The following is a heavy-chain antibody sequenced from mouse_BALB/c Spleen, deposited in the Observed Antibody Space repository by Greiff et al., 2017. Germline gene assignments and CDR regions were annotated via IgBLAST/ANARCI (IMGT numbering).Heavy chain of an antibody. CDR2: INPSTGYT. CDR1: GYTFTSYW. J-gene: IGHJ4*01. Sequence: VQLQQSGAELAKPGASVKMSCKASGYTFTSYWMHWVKQRPGQGLEWIGYINPSTGYTEYNQKFKDKATLTADKSSSTAYMQLSSLTSEDSAVYYCARSGSSPYYAMDYWGQGTSVTVSS. CDR3: ARSGSSPYYAMDY. D-gene: IGHD1-1*01. V-gene: IGHV1-7*01.